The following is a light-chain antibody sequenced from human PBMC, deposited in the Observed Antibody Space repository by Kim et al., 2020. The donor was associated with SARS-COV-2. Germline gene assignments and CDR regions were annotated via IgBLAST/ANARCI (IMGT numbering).Light chain of an antibody. V-gene: IGLV2-14*03. CDR2: DVT. CDR1: STDIGAYNF. J-gene: IGLJ3*02. Sequence: SALTQPASVSGSPGQSITFSCTGSSTDIGAYNFVSWYQQHPGKAPKLVLYDVTKRPSGVSDRFSGSKSANTASLTISGLQAEDEADYYCSSWTMSTTWVFGGGTQLTVL. CDR3: SSWTMSTTWV.